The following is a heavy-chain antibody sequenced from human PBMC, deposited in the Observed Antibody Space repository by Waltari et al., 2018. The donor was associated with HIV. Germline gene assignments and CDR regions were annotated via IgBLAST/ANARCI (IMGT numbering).Heavy chain of an antibody. CDR2: LNPNIGNT. CDR3: ARALGDCSGGSCSEDY. Sequence: QVQLVQSGAEVKKPGASVKVSCKASGYTFTSYDINWMRQATGQGLEWMGWLNPNIGNTGHAQQFQRSVTTARNTAISTAYMALSSMRSEDTAVYYCARALGDCSGGSCSEDYWGQGTLVTVSS. J-gene: IGHJ4*02. D-gene: IGHD2-15*01. CDR1: GYTFTSYD. V-gene: IGHV1-8*01.